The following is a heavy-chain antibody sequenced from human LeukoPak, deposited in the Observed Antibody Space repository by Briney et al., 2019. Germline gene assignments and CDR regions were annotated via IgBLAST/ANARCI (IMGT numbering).Heavy chain of an antibody. CDR1: GDSVSSINGA. V-gene: IGHV6-1*01. Sequence: SQTLSLTCAISGDSVSSINGAWNWIRQSPSRGLEWLARTYYRSRWYNDYVESMKGRITISPDTSKNQFSLHLDSVTPEDTAVYYCARDLGNTGWYTFDYWGQGTLVTVSS. CDR3: ARDLGNTGWYTFDY. J-gene: IGHJ4*02. CDR2: TYYRSRWYN. D-gene: IGHD6-19*01.